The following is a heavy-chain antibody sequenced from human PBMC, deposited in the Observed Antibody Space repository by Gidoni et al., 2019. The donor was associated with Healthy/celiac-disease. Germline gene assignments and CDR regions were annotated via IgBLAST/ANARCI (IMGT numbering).Heavy chain of an antibody. CDR1: AFTFSSYS. CDR2: ISSSSSYI. CDR3: ASVMLVVVNDAFDI. V-gene: IGHV3-21*01. J-gene: IGHJ3*02. D-gene: IGHD3-22*01. Sequence: EVQLVESGGGLVKPGGSLRLSCAASAFTFSSYSMNWVRQAPGKGLEWVSSISSSSSYIYYADSVKGRFTISRDNAKNSLYLQMNSLRAEDTAVYYCASVMLVVVNDAFDIWGQGTMVTVSS.